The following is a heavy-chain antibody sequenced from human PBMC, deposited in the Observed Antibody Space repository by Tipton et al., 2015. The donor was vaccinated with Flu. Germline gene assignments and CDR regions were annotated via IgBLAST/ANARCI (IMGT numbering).Heavy chain of an antibody. CDR3: ARGVLTGGKRFDP. CDR2: MYNSGST. CDR1: GGSISSGGSY. V-gene: IGHV4-31*03. D-gene: IGHD4/OR15-4a*01. J-gene: IGHJ5*02. Sequence: LRLSCTVSGGSISSGGSYWSWIRQHPGKGLEWIGYMYNSGSTYYNPSLKSRLTISGDTSKNQFSLKLSSVTAADTAVYYCARGVLTGGKRFDPWGQGTRVTVSS.